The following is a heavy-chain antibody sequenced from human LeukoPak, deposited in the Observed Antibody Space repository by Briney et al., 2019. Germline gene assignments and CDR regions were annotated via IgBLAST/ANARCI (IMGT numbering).Heavy chain of an antibody. J-gene: IGHJ3*02. V-gene: IGHV4-34*01. Sequence: SETLSLTCAVYVGSFSGYYWSWIRHPPGKGLEWIGEINHSGSTNYNPSLKSRVTISVDTSKNQFSLKLSSVTAADTAVYYCASPGGCSGGSCYSVGQAFDIWGQGTMVTVSS. CDR1: VGSFSGYY. CDR3: ASPGGCSGGSCYSVGQAFDI. D-gene: IGHD2-15*01. CDR2: INHSGST.